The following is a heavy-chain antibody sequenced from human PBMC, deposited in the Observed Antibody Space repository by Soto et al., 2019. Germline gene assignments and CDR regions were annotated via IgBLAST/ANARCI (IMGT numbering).Heavy chain of an antibody. Sequence: QVQLVQSGAEVKKPGSSIKVSCTASGGSLRNSVISWVRQAPAQRLEWMGGVIPILGTANYAQKFQGRVTMTADEATSTAYMDLSSLRPDDTAVYYCARLGHPGHWGPGTLVIVSS. CDR2: VIPILGTA. V-gene: IGHV1-69*01. J-gene: IGHJ4*02. CDR1: GGSLRNSV. CDR3: ARLGHPGH.